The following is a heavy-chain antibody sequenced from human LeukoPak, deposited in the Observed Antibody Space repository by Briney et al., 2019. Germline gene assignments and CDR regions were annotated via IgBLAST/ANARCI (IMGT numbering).Heavy chain of an antibody. V-gene: IGHV3-21*01. CDR2: ISSSSGYI. Sequence: GGSLRLSCAASGFTFSSYSMNWVRQAPGKGLEWVSSISSSSGYIYYADSVKGRFTISRDNAKNSLYLQMNSLRAEDTAVYYCARLHDFWSGSTDNWFDPWGQGTLVTVSS. CDR3: ARLHDFWSGSTDNWFDP. D-gene: IGHD3-3*01. CDR1: GFTFSSYS. J-gene: IGHJ5*02.